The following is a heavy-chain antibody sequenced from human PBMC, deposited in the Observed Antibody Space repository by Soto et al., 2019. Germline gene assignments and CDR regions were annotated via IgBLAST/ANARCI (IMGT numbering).Heavy chain of an antibody. CDR1: GYTFTSYD. CDR3: AIKDIVVVPASEDY. CDR2: MNPNSGNT. Sequence: ASVKVSCKASGYTFTSYDINWVRQATGQGLEWMGWMNPNSGNTGYAQKFQGRVTMTRNTSISTAYMELSSLRSEDTAVYYCAIKDIVVVPASEDYWGQGTLVTVSS. V-gene: IGHV1-8*01. D-gene: IGHD2-2*01. J-gene: IGHJ4*02.